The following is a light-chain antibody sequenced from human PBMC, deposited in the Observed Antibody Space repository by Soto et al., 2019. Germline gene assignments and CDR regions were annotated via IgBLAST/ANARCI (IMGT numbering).Light chain of an antibody. V-gene: IGKV3-20*01. J-gene: IGKJ4*01. Sequence: DILLTQSPGTLSLSPGESATPSCRASQSVSSNLAWYQQKTGQAPRILIYGESSRATGIPVRLSGSGSGTEFNLTISRLEPEDFAVYYCQKFSSYPLTCGGGTKVDIK. CDR2: GES. CDR3: QKFSSYPLT. CDR1: QSVSSN.